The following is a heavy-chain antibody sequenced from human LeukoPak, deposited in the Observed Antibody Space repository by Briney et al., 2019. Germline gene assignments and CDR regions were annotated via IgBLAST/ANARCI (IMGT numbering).Heavy chain of an antibody. V-gene: IGHV1-18*04. D-gene: IGHD3-10*01. Sequence: ASVKVSCKASGYTFTSYYIHWVRQAPGQGLEWMGWISAYNGNTNYAQKLQGRVTMTTDTSTSTAYMELRSLRSDDTAVYYCARRQNYYGSGNWFDPWGQGTLVTVSS. CDR2: ISAYNGNT. CDR1: GYTFTSYY. J-gene: IGHJ5*02. CDR3: ARRQNYYGSGNWFDP.